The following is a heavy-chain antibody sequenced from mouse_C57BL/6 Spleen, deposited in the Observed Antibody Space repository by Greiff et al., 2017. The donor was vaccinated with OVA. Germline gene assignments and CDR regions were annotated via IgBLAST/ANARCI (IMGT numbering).Heavy chain of an antibody. CDR3: ARKVLVYAMDY. CDR1: GYTFTSYW. V-gene: IGHV1-69*01. J-gene: IGHJ4*01. D-gene: IGHD2-14*01. CDR2: IDPSDSYT. Sequence: VQLQQPGAELVMPGASVKLSCKASGYTFTSYWMHWVKQRPGQGLEWIGEIDPSDSYTNYNQKFKGKSTLTVDKSSSTAYMQLSSLTSEDSAVYYCARKVLVYAMDYWGQGTSVTVSS.